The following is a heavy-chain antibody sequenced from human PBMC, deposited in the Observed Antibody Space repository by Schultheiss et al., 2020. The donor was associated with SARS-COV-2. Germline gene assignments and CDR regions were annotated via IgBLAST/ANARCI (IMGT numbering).Heavy chain of an antibody. CDR3: ARDTDILTGYYIKGLYYYYYGMDV. D-gene: IGHD3-9*01. CDR1: GFTFSSYG. J-gene: IGHJ6*02. CDR2: ISSSSSYI. Sequence: GGSLRLSCAASGFTFSSYGMHWVRQAPGKGLEWVSYISSSSSYIYYADSVKGRFTISRDNAKNSLYLQMNSLRAEDTAVYYCARDTDILTGYYIKGLYYYYYGMDVWGQGTTVTVSS. V-gene: IGHV3-21*05.